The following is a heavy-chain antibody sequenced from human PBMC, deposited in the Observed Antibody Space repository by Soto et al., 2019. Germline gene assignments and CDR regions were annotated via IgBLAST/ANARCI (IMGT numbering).Heavy chain of an antibody. V-gene: IGHV1-2*02. CDR1: GYTFTGYY. J-gene: IGHJ1*01. CDR2: INPNSGGT. D-gene: IGHD3-22*01. CDR3: AADRVVDKRYFQH. Sequence: ASVKVSCKASGYTFTGYYMHWVRQAPGQGLEWMGWINPNSGGTNYAQKFQGRVTMTRDTSISTAYMELSRLRSDDTAVYYCAADRVVDKRYFQHWGQGTLVTVSS.